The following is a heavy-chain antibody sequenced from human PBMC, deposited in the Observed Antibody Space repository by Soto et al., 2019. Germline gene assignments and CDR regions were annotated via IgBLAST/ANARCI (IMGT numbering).Heavy chain of an antibody. D-gene: IGHD3-3*01. Sequence: QVQLVQSGAEVKKPGSSVKVSCKASGGTFSSYAISWVRQAPGQGLEWMGGIIPIFGTANYAQKFQGRVTITADESTSTAYMELSSLRSEDTAVYYCASRPYEIGTPRSWYYYYGMDVWGQGTTVTVSS. V-gene: IGHV1-69*01. CDR2: IIPIFGTA. CDR1: GGTFSSYA. J-gene: IGHJ6*02. CDR3: ASRPYEIGTPRSWYYYYGMDV.